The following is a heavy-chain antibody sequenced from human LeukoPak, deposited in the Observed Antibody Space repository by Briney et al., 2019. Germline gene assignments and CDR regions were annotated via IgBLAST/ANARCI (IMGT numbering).Heavy chain of an antibody. D-gene: IGHD4-23*01. CDR1: GFTFSSYG. J-gene: IGHJ6*02. CDR2: ISYDGSNK. V-gene: IGHV3-30*03. CDR3: ARPNTGNIYYYYYGFDV. Sequence: PGRSLRLSCAASGFTFSSYGMHWVRQAPGKGLEWVAVISYDGSNKYYADSVKGRFTISRDNSKNTLYLQMNSLRAEDTALYYCARPNTGNIYYYYYGFDVRGQGTTVTVSS.